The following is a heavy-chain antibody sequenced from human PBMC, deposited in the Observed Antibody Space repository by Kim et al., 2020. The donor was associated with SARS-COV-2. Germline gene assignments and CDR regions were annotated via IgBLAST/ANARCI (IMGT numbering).Heavy chain of an antibody. D-gene: IGHD3-3*01. CDR1: GYTFTSYA. Sequence: ASVKVSCKASGYTFTSYAMNWVRQAPGQGLEWMGWINTNTGNPTYAQGFTGRFVFSLDTSVSTAYLQISSLKAEDTAVYYCARETSITIFGVAHKAPFDYWGQGTLVTVSS. CDR3: ARETSITIFGVAHKAPFDY. J-gene: IGHJ4*02. CDR2: INTNTGNP. V-gene: IGHV7-4-1*02.